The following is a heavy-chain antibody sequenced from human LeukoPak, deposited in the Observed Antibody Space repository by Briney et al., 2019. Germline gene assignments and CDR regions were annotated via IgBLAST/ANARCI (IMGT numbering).Heavy chain of an antibody. CDR2: TIPIFGTA. J-gene: IGHJ6*02. CDR3: ARDVDTAMGRNGMDV. CDR1: GGTFSSYA. D-gene: IGHD5-18*01. V-gene: IGHV1-69*13. Sequence: SVKVSCKASGGTFSSYAISWVRQAPGQGLEWMGGTIPIFGTANYAQKFQGRVTITADESTSTAYMELSSLRSEDTAVYYCARDVDTAMGRNGMDVWGQGTTVTVSS.